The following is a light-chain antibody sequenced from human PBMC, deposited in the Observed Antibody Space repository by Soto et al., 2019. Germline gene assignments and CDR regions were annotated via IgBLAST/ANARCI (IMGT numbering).Light chain of an antibody. Sequence: QSALTQPPSASGSPGQSVTISCTGTSSDVGGYNSVSWYQHHPGKAPKLMIYDVTKRPSGVPDRFSGSKSGNTASLTVSGLQAEDVADYYCCSYAGTNSLVFGGGTKLTVL. J-gene: IGLJ2*01. CDR2: DVT. CDR1: SSDVGGYNS. CDR3: CSYAGTNSLV. V-gene: IGLV2-8*01.